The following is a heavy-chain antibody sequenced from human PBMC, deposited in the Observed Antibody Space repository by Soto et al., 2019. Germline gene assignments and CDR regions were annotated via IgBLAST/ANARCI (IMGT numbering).Heavy chain of an antibody. CDR2: ISNDGRKK. CDR3: AKEEYNDILTGSRGDAFDI. Sequence: QVQLVESGGGVVQPGRSLRLSCVASGFTFRSYGMHWVRQAPGKGLEWLAVISNDGRKKYYTDSVKGRFTISRDNSKNPLYLQMNRLRAEDTAVYSCAKEEYNDILTGSRGDAFDIWGQGTMVTVSS. J-gene: IGHJ3*02. CDR1: GFTFRSYG. V-gene: IGHV3-30*18. D-gene: IGHD3-9*01.